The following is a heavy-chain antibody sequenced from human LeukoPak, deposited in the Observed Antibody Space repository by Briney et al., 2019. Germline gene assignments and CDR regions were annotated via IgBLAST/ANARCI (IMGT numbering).Heavy chain of an antibody. CDR1: GFAFSTHA. CDR2: ICHRGDRT. Sequence: GGSLRLSCAASGFAFSTHAMNWVRQAPGKGREWVSAICHRGDRTYYADSVKGRFTISRDNSKNTLYLQMNSLRAEDTAVYYCATSITMVRGVTLSYYYYYMDVWGKGTTVTASS. D-gene: IGHD3-10*01. CDR3: ATSITMVRGVTLSYYYYYMDV. J-gene: IGHJ6*03. V-gene: IGHV3-23*01.